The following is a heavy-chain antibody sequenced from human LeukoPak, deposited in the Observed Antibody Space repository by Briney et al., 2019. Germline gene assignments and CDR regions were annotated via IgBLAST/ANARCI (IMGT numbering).Heavy chain of an antibody. CDR1: GGTFSSYA. D-gene: IGHD3-3*01. CDR2: VIPIFGTA. Sequence: SVKVSCKASGGTFSSYAISWVRQAPGQGHERVGGVIPIFGTANYAQKFQGRVTITADESTSTAYMELSSLRSEDTAVYYCARDVGVTISGGYYYYYMDVWGKGTTVTVSS. CDR3: ARDVGVTISGGYYYYYMDV. V-gene: IGHV1-69*13. J-gene: IGHJ6*03.